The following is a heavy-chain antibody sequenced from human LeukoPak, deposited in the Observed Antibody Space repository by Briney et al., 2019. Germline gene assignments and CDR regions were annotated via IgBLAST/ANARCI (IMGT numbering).Heavy chain of an antibody. Sequence: GASVKVSCKASGYTFTSYVTWVRPAPGQGLEWMGWISPYNDNTNYAQKLQGRVTMTTDTSTSTAYMELRSLRSDDTAVYYCARGGNSGWRTPNGDYWGQGTLVTVSS. J-gene: IGHJ4*02. CDR2: ISPYNDNT. D-gene: IGHD6-19*01. CDR3: ARGGNSGWRTPNGDY. V-gene: IGHV1-18*01. CDR1: GYTFTSYV.